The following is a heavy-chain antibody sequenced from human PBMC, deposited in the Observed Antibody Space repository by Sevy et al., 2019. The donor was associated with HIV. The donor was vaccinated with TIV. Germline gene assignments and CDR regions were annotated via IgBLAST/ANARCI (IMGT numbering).Heavy chain of an antibody. CDR1: GGSISSSSYY. Sequence: SETLSLTCTVSGGSISSSSYYWGWIRQPPGKGLEWIGSIYYSGSTYYNPSLKSRVTISVDTSENQFSLKLSSVTAADTAVYYCARSRITMIVVVIHFDYWGQGTLVTVSS. CDR3: ARSRITMIVVVIHFDY. J-gene: IGHJ4*02. D-gene: IGHD3-22*01. V-gene: IGHV4-39*01. CDR2: IYYSGST.